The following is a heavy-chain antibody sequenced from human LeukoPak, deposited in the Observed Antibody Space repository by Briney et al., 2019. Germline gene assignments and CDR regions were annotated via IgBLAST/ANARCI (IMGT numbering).Heavy chain of an antibody. D-gene: IGHD3-3*01. CDR2: IYYSGST. CDR3: ARAYDFWIGYYGY. Sequence: SETLSLTCTVSGGSISSYYWSWIRQPPGKGLEWIGYIYYSGSTNYNPSLKSRVTISVDTSKNQFSLKLSSVTAADTAVYYCARAYDFWIGYYGYWGQGTLVTVSS. V-gene: IGHV4-59*01. CDR1: GGSISSYY. J-gene: IGHJ4*02.